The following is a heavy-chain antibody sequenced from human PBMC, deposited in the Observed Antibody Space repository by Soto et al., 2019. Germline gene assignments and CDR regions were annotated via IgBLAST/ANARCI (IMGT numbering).Heavy chain of an antibody. CDR1: GGSISRSTYC. V-gene: IGHV4-39*01. CDR2: IYYSGST. CDR3: ARQVPAAIRLGWFDP. D-gene: IGHD2-2*02. Sequence: SETLSLTCTVSGGSISRSTYCWGWIRQPPGKGLEWMGSIYYSGSTYYRPSLKSRVTISVDTSKNQFSLKLSSVTAADTAVYYCARQVPAAIRLGWFDPWGQGTLVTVSS. J-gene: IGHJ5*02.